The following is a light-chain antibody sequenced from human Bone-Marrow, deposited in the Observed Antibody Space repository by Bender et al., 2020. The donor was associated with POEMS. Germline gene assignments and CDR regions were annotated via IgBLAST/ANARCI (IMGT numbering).Light chain of an antibody. CDR1: SDDVGSYSF. V-gene: IGLV2-23*02. Sequence: QSGLTQPASVSGSPGQSITISCTGTSDDVGSYSFVSWYQQHPGKAPKSIIYEVTKRPSGVSDRFSGSKSGNMATLTISGLQAEDEADYYCTSYAGSDNLVFGGGTKLTVL. CDR3: TSYAGSDNLV. CDR2: EVT. J-gene: IGLJ2*01.